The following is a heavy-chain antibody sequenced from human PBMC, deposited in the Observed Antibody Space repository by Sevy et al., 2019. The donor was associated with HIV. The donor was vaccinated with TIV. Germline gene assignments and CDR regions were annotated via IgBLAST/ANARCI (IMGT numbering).Heavy chain of an antibody. CDR1: GFTFNSYS. CDR3: ARDLEFYDYGDYGPAFMPDY. V-gene: IGHV3-33*08. CDR2: MWFDGSNT. Sequence: GGSLRLSCAASGFTFNSYSLHWIRQAPGKGLEWVAVMWFDGSNTYYADSVKGRFTISRDIAKNTLHLQMNSLRAEDTAVYYCARDLEFYDYGDYGPAFMPDYWGQGTLVTVSS. J-gene: IGHJ4*02. D-gene: IGHD4-17*01.